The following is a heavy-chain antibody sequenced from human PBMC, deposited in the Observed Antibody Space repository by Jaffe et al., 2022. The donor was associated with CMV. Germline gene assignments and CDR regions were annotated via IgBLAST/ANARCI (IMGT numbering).Heavy chain of an antibody. J-gene: IGHJ4*02. CDR3: ARVFRDDSSGYYAFDY. V-gene: IGHV3-53*01. D-gene: IGHD3-22*01. CDR2: IYSGGST. CDR1: GFTVSSNY. Sequence: EVQLVESGGGLIQPGGSLRLSCAASGFTVSSNYMSWVRQAPGKGLEWVSVIYSGGSTYYADSVKGRFTISRDNSKNTLYLQMNSLRAEDTAVYYCARVFRDDSSGYYAFDYWGQGTLVTVSS.